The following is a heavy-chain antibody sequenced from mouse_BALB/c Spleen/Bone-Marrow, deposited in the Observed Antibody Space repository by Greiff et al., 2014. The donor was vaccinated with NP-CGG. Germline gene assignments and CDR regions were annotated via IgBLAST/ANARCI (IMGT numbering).Heavy chain of an antibody. Sequence: EVHLVESGGGLVQPGGSLKLSCAASGFTFSWFGMSWVRQTPDKRLELVATINSNGGSTYYPDSVKGRFTISRDNAKNTLYLQMSSLKSEDTAMYYCARGLDYGNYGPGFAYWGQGTLVTVAA. CDR3: ARGLDYGNYGPGFAY. V-gene: IGHV5-6-3*01. J-gene: IGHJ3*01. CDR2: INSNGGST. CDR1: GFTFSWFG. D-gene: IGHD2-1*01.